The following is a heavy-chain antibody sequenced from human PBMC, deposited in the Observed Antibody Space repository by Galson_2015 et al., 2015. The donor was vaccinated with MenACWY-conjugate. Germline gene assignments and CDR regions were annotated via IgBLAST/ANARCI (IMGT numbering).Heavy chain of an antibody. CDR1: GYTFTSYA. Sequence: SVKVSCKASGYTFTSYAMNWVRQAPGQGLEWMGWINTNTGNPTYAQGFTGRFVFSLDTSVSTAYLQISSLKAEDTAVYYCARAYYYGSGSTDGRRTWWFDPWGQGTLVTVSS. V-gene: IGHV7-4-1*02. CDR2: INTNTGNP. D-gene: IGHD3-10*01. CDR3: ARAYYYGSGSTDGRRTWWFDP. J-gene: IGHJ5*02.